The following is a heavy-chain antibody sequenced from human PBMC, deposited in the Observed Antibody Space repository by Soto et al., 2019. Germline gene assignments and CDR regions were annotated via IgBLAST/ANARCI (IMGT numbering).Heavy chain of an antibody. CDR3: ARVDTPTVRVGMDV. D-gene: IGHD2-15*01. J-gene: IGHJ6*02. V-gene: IGHV3-23*01. Sequence: EVQLLESGGGLVQPGGSLRLSCAASGFNFNSHAMTWARQAPGKGLEWVSTISANIISTYYADSVKGRFTISRDNSKNTLYLQMSSLRVEDTAVYHCARVDTPTVRVGMDVWGQGTTVTVSS. CDR2: ISANIIST. CDR1: GFNFNSHA.